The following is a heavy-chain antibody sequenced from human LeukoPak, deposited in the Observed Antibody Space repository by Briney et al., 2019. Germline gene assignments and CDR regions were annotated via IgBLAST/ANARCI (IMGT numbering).Heavy chain of an antibody. CDR1: RYTCTSYD. V-gene: IGHV1-8*01. Sequence: ASATLAYTASRYTCTSYDINWARQATEQGQEWMGWMNPNSGNTGYAQKFQGRVTMTRNTSISTAYMELSSLRSEDTAVYYCARGYSSSWYPYYYYYYGMDVWGQGTTVTVSS. J-gene: IGHJ6*02. D-gene: IGHD6-13*01. CDR3: ARGYSSSWYPYYYYYYGMDV. CDR2: MNPNSGNT.